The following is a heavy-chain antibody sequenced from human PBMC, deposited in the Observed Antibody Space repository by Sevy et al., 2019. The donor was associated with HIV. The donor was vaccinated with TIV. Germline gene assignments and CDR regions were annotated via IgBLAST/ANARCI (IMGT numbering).Heavy chain of an antibody. CDR1: GYTFTSYG. Sequence: ASVKVSCKASGYTFTSYGISWVRQAPGQGLEWMGWISAYNGSTNYAQKLQGRVTMTTDTSTSTAYMELRSLRSDDTAVYYCAREGRFRELLRGVWFDPWGQGTLVTVSS. J-gene: IGHJ5*02. V-gene: IGHV1-18*01. CDR3: AREGRFRELLRGVWFDP. CDR2: ISAYNGST. D-gene: IGHD3-10*01.